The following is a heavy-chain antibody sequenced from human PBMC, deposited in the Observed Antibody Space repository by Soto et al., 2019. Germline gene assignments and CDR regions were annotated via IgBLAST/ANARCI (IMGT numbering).Heavy chain of an antibody. V-gene: IGHV1-69*06. D-gene: IGHD3-22*01. J-gene: IGHJ3*02. CDR3: AREIVSYDSSGSPDAFDI. CDR1: GGTFSSYA. Sequence: QVQLVQSGAEVKKPGSSVKVSCKASGGTFSSYAISWVRQAPGQGLEWMGGIIPIFGTANYAQKFQGRVTITADKSTSTAYMELSSLRSEDTAVYYCAREIVSYDSSGSPDAFDIWGQGTMVTVSS. CDR2: IIPIFGTA.